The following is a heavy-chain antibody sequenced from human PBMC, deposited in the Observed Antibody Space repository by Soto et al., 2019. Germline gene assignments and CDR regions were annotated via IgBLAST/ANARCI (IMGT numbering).Heavy chain of an antibody. V-gene: IGHV4-39*01. CDR1: GGSISSSSYY. D-gene: IGHD5-18*01. CDR2: IYYSGST. CDR3: ARAWIQLWHYFDY. Sequence: PSETLSLTCTVSGGSISSSSYYWGWIRQPPGKGLEWIGSIYYSGSTYYNPSHKSRVTISVDTSKNQFSLKLSSVTAADTAVYYCARAWIQLWHYFDYWGQGTLVTVSS. J-gene: IGHJ4*02.